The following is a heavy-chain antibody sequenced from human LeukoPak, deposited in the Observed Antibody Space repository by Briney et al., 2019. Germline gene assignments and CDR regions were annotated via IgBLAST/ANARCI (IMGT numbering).Heavy chain of an antibody. CDR3: SAGTGRSDFDY. CDR1: GFTFSDAW. J-gene: IGHJ4*02. CDR2: IKSETNGGTI. Sequence: GGSLRLSRAASGFTFSDAWVSWVRQAPGKGLEWIGRIKSETNGGTIGYAAPVNGRFTLSRDDSKHTLDLQMNSLKTEDTGVYYCSAGTGRSDFDYWGQGTLVIVSS. V-gene: IGHV3-15*01. D-gene: IGHD1-1*01.